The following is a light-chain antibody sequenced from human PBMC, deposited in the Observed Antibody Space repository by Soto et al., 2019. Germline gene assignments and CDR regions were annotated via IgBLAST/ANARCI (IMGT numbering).Light chain of an antibody. CDR3: QQYNDNWT. J-gene: IGKJ1*01. V-gene: IGKV1-5*03. Sequence: DIQMTPSPSTLSASVGDRVTITCRASQSISSWLAWYQQKPGKAPKLLIYKASTLQSGVPSRFSGSGSGTEFTLAISSLQPDDSATYYCQQYNDNWTFGQGNKVDIK. CDR2: KAS. CDR1: QSISSW.